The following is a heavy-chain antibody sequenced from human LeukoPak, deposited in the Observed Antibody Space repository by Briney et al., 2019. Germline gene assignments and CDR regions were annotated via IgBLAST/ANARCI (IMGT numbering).Heavy chain of an antibody. J-gene: IGHJ4*02. V-gene: IGHV3-9*03. D-gene: IGHD1-26*01. CDR2: ISWNGGNI. CDR1: GFTFDDYA. CDR3: AEDSDPGVGAQGSGFDY. Sequence: GRSLRLSCAASGFTFDDYAMHWVRQAPGKGLEWVSGISWNGGNIGYADSVKGRFIISRDNARNSLYLQMNSLRAEDMALYYCAEDSDPGVGAQGSGFDYWGQGTLVTVSS.